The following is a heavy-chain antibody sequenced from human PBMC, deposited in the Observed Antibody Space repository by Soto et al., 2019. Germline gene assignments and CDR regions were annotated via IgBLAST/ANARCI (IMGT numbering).Heavy chain of an antibody. J-gene: IGHJ6*03. Sequence: GGSLRLSCAASGFTFSSYWMSWVRQAPGKGLEWVANIKQDGSEKYYVDSVKGRFTISRDNAKNSLYLQMNSLRAEDTAVYYCAREARVLYGSGSTYYYYMDVWGKGTTVTVSS. CDR3: AREARVLYGSGSTYYYYMDV. CDR1: GFTFSSYW. V-gene: IGHV3-7*01. D-gene: IGHD3-10*01. CDR2: IKQDGSEK.